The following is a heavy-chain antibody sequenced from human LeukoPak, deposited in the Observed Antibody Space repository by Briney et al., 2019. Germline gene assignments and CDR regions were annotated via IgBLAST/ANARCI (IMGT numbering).Heavy chain of an antibody. Sequence: PGGPLRLSCAASGFTFSTYVMHWVRQAPGKGLEWVALISYDGGNQYYADPVKGRFTISRDISKSTLYLQLNSLRPEDTAVYYCAMRAVAGSHFNCFDYWGQGTLVTVSS. J-gene: IGHJ4*02. CDR2: ISYDGGNQ. D-gene: IGHD6-19*01. CDR1: GFTFSTYV. V-gene: IGHV3-30*04. CDR3: AMRAVAGSHFNCFDY.